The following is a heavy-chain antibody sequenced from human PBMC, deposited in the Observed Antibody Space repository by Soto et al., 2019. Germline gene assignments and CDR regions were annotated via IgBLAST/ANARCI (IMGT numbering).Heavy chain of an antibody. Sequence: GASVKVSCKASGGTFSSYAISWVRQAPGQGLEWMGGIIPIFGTANYAQKFQGRVTITADKSMSTAYMELSSLRSEDTAVYYCAREAAAPYYYYGMDVWGQGTTVTVSS. J-gene: IGHJ6*02. CDR2: IIPIFGTA. D-gene: IGHD6-13*01. CDR1: GGTFSSYA. V-gene: IGHV1-69*06. CDR3: AREAAAPYYYYGMDV.